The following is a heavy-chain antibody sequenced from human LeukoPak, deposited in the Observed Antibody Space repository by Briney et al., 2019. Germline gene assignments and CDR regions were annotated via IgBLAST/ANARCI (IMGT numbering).Heavy chain of an antibody. CDR3: AKMAAADPYTNSPLRPFDSSVHWDY. J-gene: IGHJ4*02. Sequence: GGALRLSCAASGFTFSDYGMHWVRQAPGKGLEWVTSTGYDGSNKWYADSVKGRFIISRDNSKNMLYLQMNSLRGDDTAVYYCAKMAAADPYTNSPLRPFDSSVHWDYWGQGTLVTVSS. V-gene: IGHV3-30*02. CDR2: TGYDGSNK. D-gene: IGHD3-22*01. CDR1: GFTFSDYG.